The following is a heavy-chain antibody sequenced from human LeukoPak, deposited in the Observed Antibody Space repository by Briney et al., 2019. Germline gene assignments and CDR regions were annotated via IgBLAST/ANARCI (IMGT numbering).Heavy chain of an antibody. J-gene: IGHJ4*02. V-gene: IGHV1-2*02. Sequence: GASVKVSCKASGYTFTGYYMHWVRQAPGQGLEWMGWINPNSGGTNYAQKFQGRVTMTRDTSISTAYMELSRLRSDDTAVYYCARDTIFGVVNFDYGGKGTLVTVSS. CDR3: ARDTIFGVVNFDY. CDR1: GYTFTGYY. CDR2: INPNSGGT. D-gene: IGHD3-3*01.